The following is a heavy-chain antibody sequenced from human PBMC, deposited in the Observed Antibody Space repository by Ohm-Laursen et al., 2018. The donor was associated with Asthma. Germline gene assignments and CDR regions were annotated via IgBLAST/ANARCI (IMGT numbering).Heavy chain of an antibody. CDR2: IGPSSRDI. J-gene: IGHJ6*02. CDR3: SRDPRRLPF. D-gene: IGHD4-11*01. V-gene: IGHV3-11*05. Sequence: SLRLSCTASGFTFSDYYMSRIRLAPGKGLESISYIGPSSRDIMYVDSVKGRFSISRDNARNSLYLQMNNLRAEDTAVYYCSRDPRRLPFWGQGTTVTVSS. CDR1: GFTFSDYY.